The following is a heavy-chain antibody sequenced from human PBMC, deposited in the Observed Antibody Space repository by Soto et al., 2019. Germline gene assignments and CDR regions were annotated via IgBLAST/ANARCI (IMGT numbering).Heavy chain of an antibody. D-gene: IGHD5-12*01. V-gene: IGHV1-18*01. CDR2: ISAYNGNT. CDR1: GYTFTSYG. Sequence: QVQLVQSGAEVKKPGASVKVSCKASGYTFTSYGINWVRQAPGQGLEWMGWISAYNGNTHYAQKLQGRVTMTTDTSTSTDYMEMRSLRSDDTAVYYCARVQSCYDFAYWGQGTLVTVSS. J-gene: IGHJ4*02. CDR3: ARVQSCYDFAY.